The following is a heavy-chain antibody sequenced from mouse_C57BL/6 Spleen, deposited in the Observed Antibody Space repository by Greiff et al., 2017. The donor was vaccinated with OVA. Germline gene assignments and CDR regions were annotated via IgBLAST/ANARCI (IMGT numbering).Heavy chain of an antibody. CDR1: GYTFTSYW. Sequence: QVHVKQPGAELVQPGASVKLSCKASGYTFTSYWMHWVKQRPGQGLEWIGMIHPNSGSTNYNEKFKSKATLTVDKSSSTAYMQLSSLTSEDSAVYYCARWDGYYYHAMDYWGQGTSVTVSS. D-gene: IGHD2-3*01. J-gene: IGHJ4*01. CDR2: IHPNSGST. V-gene: IGHV1-64*01. CDR3: ARWDGYYYHAMDY.